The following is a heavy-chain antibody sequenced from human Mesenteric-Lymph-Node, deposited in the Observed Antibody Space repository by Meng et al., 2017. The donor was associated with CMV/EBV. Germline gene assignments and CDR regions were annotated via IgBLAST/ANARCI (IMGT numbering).Heavy chain of an antibody. V-gene: IGHV4-30-4*08. J-gene: IGHJ3*02. Sequence: SETLSLTCTVSGGSISSGDHYWTWIRQPPGKGLEWIGSIFYTGRAYYSPSLKSPLTISVDTSKNQFSLELNSVTAADTAVYYCARAFQTPFEYWSGYGDRGVAFDIWGLGAMVTVSS. CDR3: ARAFQTPFEYWSGYGDRGVAFDI. D-gene: IGHD2-15*01. CDR2: IFYTGRA. CDR1: GGSISSGDHY.